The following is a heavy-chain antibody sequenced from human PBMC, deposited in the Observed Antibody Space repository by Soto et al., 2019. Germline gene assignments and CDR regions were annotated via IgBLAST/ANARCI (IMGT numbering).Heavy chain of an antibody. CDR1: GFTFDSFA. J-gene: IGHJ4*02. CDR3: ARGAVMPDS. CDR2: ISASGGST. V-gene: IGHV3-23*01. D-gene: IGHD3-16*01. Sequence: EVQLLESGGGLEQPGGSLRLSCAASGFTFDSFAMTWVRQAPSKGLEWVSAISASGGSTFYADSVKGRFTISRDSSKNTLYLQMNSLRAEDTAVYYCARGAVMPDSWGQGTLVTVSS.